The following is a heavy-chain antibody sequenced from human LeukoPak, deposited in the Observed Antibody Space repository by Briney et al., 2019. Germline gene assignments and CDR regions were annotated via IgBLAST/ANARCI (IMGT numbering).Heavy chain of an antibody. CDR3: ARAGPGSGWYFDY. CDR2: ISPYNGNT. Sequence: VASVKVSCKASGYYFTSVGITWVRRAPGQGLEWMGWISPYNGNTSYAQKFQGRVAMTTDTSTTTAYMELRGLRFNDTAVYYCARAGPGSGWYFDYWGQGTLVTVSS. CDR1: GYYFTSVG. D-gene: IGHD6-19*01. V-gene: IGHV1-18*01. J-gene: IGHJ4*02.